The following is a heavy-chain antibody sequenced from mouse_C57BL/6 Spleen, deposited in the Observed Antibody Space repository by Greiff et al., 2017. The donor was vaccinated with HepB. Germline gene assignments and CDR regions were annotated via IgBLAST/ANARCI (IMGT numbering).Heavy chain of an antibody. J-gene: IGHJ2*01. CDR1: GFSFNTYA. V-gene: IGHV10-1*01. D-gene: IGHD2-4*01. CDR3: VRQGYDYGYFDY. Sequence: EVKLVESGGGLVQPKGSLKLSCAASGFSFNTYAMNWVRQAPGKGLEWVARIRSKSNNYATYYADSVKDRFTISRDDSESMLYLRMNNLKTEDTAMYYCVRQGYDYGYFDYWGQGTTLTVSS. CDR2: IRSKSNNYAT.